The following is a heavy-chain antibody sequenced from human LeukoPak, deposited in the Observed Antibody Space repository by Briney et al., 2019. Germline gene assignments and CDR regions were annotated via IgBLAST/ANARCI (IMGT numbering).Heavy chain of an antibody. CDR2: ISSSSSTI. CDR3: ARGATYYDFWSGLKVSDF. D-gene: IGHD3-3*01. J-gene: IGHJ4*02. CDR1: GFTFSSYS. Sequence: GGSLRLSCAASGFTFSSYSMNWVRQAPGKGLEWVSYISSSSSTIYYADSVKGRFTISRDNAKNSLYLQMDSLRAEDTALYYCARGATYYDFWSGLKVSDFWGQGTLVTVSS. V-gene: IGHV3-48*01.